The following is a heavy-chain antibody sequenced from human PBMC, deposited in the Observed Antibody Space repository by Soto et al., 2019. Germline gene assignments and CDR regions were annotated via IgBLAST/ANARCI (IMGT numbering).Heavy chain of an antibody. CDR3: ARDRYISGWYALDY. V-gene: IGHV3-33*01. CDR1: GFTFSSYG. D-gene: IGHD6-19*01. J-gene: IGHJ4*02. CDR2: IWYDGSNK. Sequence: QVQLVESGGGVVQPGRSLRLSCAASGFTFSSYGMHWVRQAPGKGLEWVAVIWYDGSNKYYADSVKGRFTISRDKSKNTLYLQMNSLRAEETAVYYGARDRYISGWYALDYWGQGTLVTVSS.